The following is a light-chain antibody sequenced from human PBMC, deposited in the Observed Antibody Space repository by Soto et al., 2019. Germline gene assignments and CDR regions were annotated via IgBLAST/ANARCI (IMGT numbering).Light chain of an antibody. CDR3: QSFDSSLSVV. Sequence: QAVVTQPPSVSGAPGQRVTISCTGSSSNFGAGYDVHWYQQLPGTAPKLLIYGNNNRPSGVPDRFSASKSGTSASLAITGLQAEDEADYYCQSFDSSLSVVFGGGTKLTVL. J-gene: IGLJ2*01. V-gene: IGLV1-40*01. CDR1: SSNFGAGYD. CDR2: GNN.